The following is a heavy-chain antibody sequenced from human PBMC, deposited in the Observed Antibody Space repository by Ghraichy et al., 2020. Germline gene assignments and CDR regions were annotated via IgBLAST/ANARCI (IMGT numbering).Heavy chain of an antibody. CDR1: GFTFSNAW. CDR3: TTGAGYCSSTSCYTPYYYYGMDV. CDR2: IKSKTDGGTT. V-gene: IGHV3-15*01. D-gene: IGHD2-2*02. J-gene: IGHJ6*02. Sequence: GESLRLSCAASGFTFSNAWMSWVRQAPGKGLEWVGRIKSKTDGGTTDYAAPVKGRFTISRDDSKNTLYLQMNSLKTEDTAVYYCTTGAGYCSSTSCYTPYYYYGMDVWGQGTTVTVSS.